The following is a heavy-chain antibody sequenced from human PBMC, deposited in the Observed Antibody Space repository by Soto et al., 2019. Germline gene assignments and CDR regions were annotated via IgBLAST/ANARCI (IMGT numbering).Heavy chain of an antibody. CDR2: IYYSGST. CDR1: GGSISSGDYY. CDR3: ARFPNLGYYYDSSHPPGWFDP. V-gene: IGHV4-30-4*01. J-gene: IGHJ5*02. Sequence: SETLSLTCTVSGGSISSGDYYWSWIRQPPGKGLEWIGYIYYSGSTYYNPSLKSRVTISVDTSKNQFSLKLSSVTAADTAVYYCARFPNLGYYYDSSHPPGWFDPWGQGTLVTVSS. D-gene: IGHD3-22*01.